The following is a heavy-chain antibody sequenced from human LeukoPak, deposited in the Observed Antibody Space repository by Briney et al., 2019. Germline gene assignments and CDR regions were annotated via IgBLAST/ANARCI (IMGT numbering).Heavy chain of an antibody. V-gene: IGHV4-59*08. CDR1: GGSISSYY. CDR2: IYYSGST. Sequence: SETLSLTCTVSGGSISSYYWSWIRQPPGKGLEWIGYIYYSGSTSYNPSLKSRVTISVDTSKNQFSLKLSSVTAADTAVYYCARLGLGNSYNGRDYWGQGTLVTVSS. D-gene: IGHD5-24*01. J-gene: IGHJ4*02. CDR3: ARLGLGNSYNGRDY.